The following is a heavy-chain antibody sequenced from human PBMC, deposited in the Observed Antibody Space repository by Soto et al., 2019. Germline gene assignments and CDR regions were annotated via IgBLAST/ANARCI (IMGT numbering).Heavy chain of an antibody. CDR3: ARDSDYYDSSGYYYRDWFDP. D-gene: IGHD3-22*01. CDR2: ISAYNGNT. J-gene: IGHJ5*02. V-gene: IGHV1-18*04. CDR1: GYTFTSYG. Sequence: ASVKVSCKASGYTFTSYGISWVRQAPGQGLEWMGWISAYNGNTNYAQKLQGRVTMTTDTSTSTAYMELRSLRSDDTAVYYCARDSDYYDSSGYYYRDWFDPWGQGTLVTVSS.